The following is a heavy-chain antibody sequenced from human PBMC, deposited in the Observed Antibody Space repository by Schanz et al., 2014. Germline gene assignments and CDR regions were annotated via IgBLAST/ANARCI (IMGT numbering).Heavy chain of an antibody. CDR1: GYTLKNYG. V-gene: IGHV1-18*01. CDR3: ARDRRRYCSTASCLHDNWFDP. D-gene: IGHD2-2*01. J-gene: IGHJ5*02. CDR2: INGYNGHT. Sequence: QAQLMQSGPELKRPGASVKVSCTASGYTLKNYGISWVRQAPGLGLEWMGWINGYNGHTLYAQKFQGRVTMTTDTSTSTSYMELTSLRSDDTAVYYCARDRRRYCSTASCLHDNWFDPWGQGTLVTVSS.